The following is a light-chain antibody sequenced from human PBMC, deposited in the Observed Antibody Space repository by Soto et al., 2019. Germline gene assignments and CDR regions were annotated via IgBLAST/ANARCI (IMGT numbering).Light chain of an antibody. J-gene: IGLJ3*02. V-gene: IGLV2-14*01. Sequence: QSALTQPASVSGSPGQSITISCTGTSRDVGGYNYVSWYQQHPGKAPKLMIYEVSNRPSGVSNRFSGSKSANTASLTISGLHAEDEADYYCSSYTSSNPPVFGGGTKVTVL. CDR1: SRDVGGYNY. CDR2: EVS. CDR3: SSYTSSNPPV.